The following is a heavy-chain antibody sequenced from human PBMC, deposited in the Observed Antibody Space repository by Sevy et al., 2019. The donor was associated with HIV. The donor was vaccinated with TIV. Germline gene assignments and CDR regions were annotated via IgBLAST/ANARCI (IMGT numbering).Heavy chain of an antibody. Sequence: SETLSLTCTVSGGSISSGGYYWSWIRQHPGKGLEWIGYIYYSGSTYYNPSLKSRVTISVDTTKNQFSLMQSSVTAADTAVYYCAGDSRGYSYGDAFDIWGQGTMVTVSS. V-gene: IGHV4-31*03. CDR1: GGSISSGGYY. D-gene: IGHD5-18*01. J-gene: IGHJ3*02. CDR3: AGDSRGYSYGDAFDI. CDR2: IYYSGST.